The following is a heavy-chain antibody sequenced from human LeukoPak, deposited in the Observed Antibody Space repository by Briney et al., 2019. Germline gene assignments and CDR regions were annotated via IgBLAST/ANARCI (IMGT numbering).Heavy chain of an antibody. J-gene: IGHJ4*02. CDR1: GYTFTSYG. Sequence: ASVKVSCKASGYTFTSYGISWVRLAPGQGLEWMGWISTDNGKTNYAQKLQGRVTMTTDTSTSTAYMELRSLRSDDTAVYFCAARSGTYPYYFDYWGQGTLVTVSS. D-gene: IGHD1-26*01. CDR2: ISTDNGKT. V-gene: IGHV1-18*01. CDR3: AARSGTYPYYFDY.